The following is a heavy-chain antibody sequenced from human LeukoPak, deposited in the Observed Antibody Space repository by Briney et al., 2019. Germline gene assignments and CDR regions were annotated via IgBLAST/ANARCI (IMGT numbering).Heavy chain of an antibody. CDR1: GFTVSSNY. Sequence: GGSLRLSCAASGFTVSSNYMSWVRQAPGKGLEWVSVIYSGGSTYYADSVKGRFAASRDNSKNTLYLQMNSLRVEDTAVYYCAKDRNPEIDYWGQGTLVTVSS. V-gene: IGHV3-53*05. CDR3: AKDRNPEIDY. D-gene: IGHD1-14*01. CDR2: IYSGGST. J-gene: IGHJ4*02.